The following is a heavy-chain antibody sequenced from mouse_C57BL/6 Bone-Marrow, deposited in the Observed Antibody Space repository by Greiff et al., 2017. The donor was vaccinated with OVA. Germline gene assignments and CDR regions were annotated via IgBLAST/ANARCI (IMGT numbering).Heavy chain of an antibody. CDR3: ARERTGTRDFDY. D-gene: IGHD4-1*01. J-gene: IGHJ2*01. Sequence: ESGPGLVKPSQSLSLTCSVTGYSITSGYYWNWIRQFPGNKLEWMGYISYDGSNNYNPSLKNRISITRDTSKNQFFLKLNSVTTEDTATYYCARERTGTRDFDYWGQGTTLTVSS. CDR1: GYSITSGYY. V-gene: IGHV3-6*01. CDR2: ISYDGSN.